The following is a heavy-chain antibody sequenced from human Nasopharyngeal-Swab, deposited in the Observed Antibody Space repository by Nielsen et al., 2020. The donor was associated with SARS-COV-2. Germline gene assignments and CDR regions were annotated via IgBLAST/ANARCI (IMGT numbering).Heavy chain of an antibody. CDR2: INHSGST. J-gene: IGHJ5*02. CDR3: ARGGPLLRYFPRNWFDP. D-gene: IGHD3-9*01. V-gene: IGHV4-34*01. Sequence: PGKGLEWIGEINHSGSTNYNPSLKSRVTISVDTSKNQFSLKLSFVTAADTAVYYCARGGPLLRYFPRNWFDPWGQGTLVTVSS.